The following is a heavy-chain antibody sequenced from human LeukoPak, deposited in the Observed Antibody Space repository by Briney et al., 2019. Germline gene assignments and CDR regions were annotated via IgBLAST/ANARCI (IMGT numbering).Heavy chain of an antibody. Sequence: PGGSLRLSCAASGFTVSDNYMSWVRQAPGKGLEWVSIIYTGGRTSYADSVRGRFSISRDQSKNTVYLQMNNLRVEDTAFYYCARAVSTVEGIDWLDPWCQGTLVIVSS. CDR3: ARAVSTVEGIDWLDP. CDR2: IYTGGRT. V-gene: IGHV3-53*01. D-gene: IGHD4-17*01. J-gene: IGHJ5*02. CDR1: GFTVSDNY.